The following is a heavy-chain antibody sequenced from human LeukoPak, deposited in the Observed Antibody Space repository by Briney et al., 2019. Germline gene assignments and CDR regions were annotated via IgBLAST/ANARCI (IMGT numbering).Heavy chain of an antibody. CDR2: IYSGGST. CDR3: ARVRADTEIND. Sequence: GGSLRLSCAASGFTVSSNYMSWVRQAPGKGLEWVSVIYSGGSTYYADSVKGRFTISRDNSKNTLYLQMNSLRAEDTAVYYCARVRADTEINDWGQGTLVTVSS. CDR1: GFTVSSNY. V-gene: IGHV3-53*01. D-gene: IGHD1-1*01. J-gene: IGHJ4*02.